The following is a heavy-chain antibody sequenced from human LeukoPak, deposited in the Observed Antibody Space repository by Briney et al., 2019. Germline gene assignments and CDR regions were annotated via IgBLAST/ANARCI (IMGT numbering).Heavy chain of an antibody. CDR2: IYPGDSDT. D-gene: IGHD2-2*01. CDR3: ARRRYCSSTSWYVGGPFDY. Sequence: GESLKISCKGSGYSFTSYWIGWVRQMPGKGLEWMGIIYPGDSDTRYSPSFQGQVTISADKSICTAYLQWSSLKASDTAMYYCARRRYCSSTSWYVGGPFDYWGQGTLVTVSS. CDR1: GYSFTSYW. V-gene: IGHV5-51*01. J-gene: IGHJ4*02.